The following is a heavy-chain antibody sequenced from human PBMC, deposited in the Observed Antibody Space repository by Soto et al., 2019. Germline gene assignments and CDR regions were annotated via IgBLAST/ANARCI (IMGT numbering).Heavy chain of an antibody. CDR1: GYTFTSYG. CDR3: ARDPGSSTSRIFDY. CDR2: ISDYNGNT. V-gene: IGHV1-18*04. D-gene: IGHD2-2*01. J-gene: IGHJ4*02. Sequence: QVQLVQSGAEVKKPGASVKVSCKASGYTFTSYGISWVRQAPGQGLEWMGWISDYNGNTNYAQKLQGRVTMTTDKSKSTAYMERRSLRSDDTAVYYCARDPGSSTSRIFDYWGQGTLVTVSS.